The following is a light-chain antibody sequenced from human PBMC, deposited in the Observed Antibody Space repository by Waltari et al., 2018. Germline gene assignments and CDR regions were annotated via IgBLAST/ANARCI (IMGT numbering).Light chain of an antibody. CDR3: QSYDTSLSVV. Sequence: QSVLTQPPSVSGAPGQRVTLSCTGSGSNLGAYAVHWYQHRPGKAPTLLIYGVNNRPSGVPDRFFGSKSGTSASLAITSLRAEDEGVYYCQSYDTSLSVVFGGGTKLTVL. V-gene: IGLV1-40*01. J-gene: IGLJ2*01. CDR2: GVN. CDR1: GSNLGAYA.